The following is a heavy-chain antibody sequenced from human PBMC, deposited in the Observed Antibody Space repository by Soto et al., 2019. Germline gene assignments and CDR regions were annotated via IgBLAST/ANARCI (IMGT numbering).Heavy chain of an antibody. D-gene: IGHD2-2*01. V-gene: IGHV1-69*08. CDR3: AREDRDRETGLVPAAIDGMDV. CDR1: GGTISRYS. CDR2: VIPIFGIP. J-gene: IGHJ6*02. Sequence: QVQLVQSGAEVKKHGSSVKVSCKASGGTISRYSITWVRQAPGHGLEWIGRVIPIFGIPTYAQKFQGRVTITADESTSTAYMELSSLRSDDTAVYYCAREDRDRETGLVPAAIDGMDVWGQGTTVTVSS.